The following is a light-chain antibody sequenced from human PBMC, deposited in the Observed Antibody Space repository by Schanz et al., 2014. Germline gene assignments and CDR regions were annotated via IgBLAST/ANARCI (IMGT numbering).Light chain of an antibody. CDR1: QGVSSW. CDR2: AAD. CDR3: QQANSFPRT. Sequence: DIQMPPSPSSVSASVGARVTITCRASQGVSSWVAWYQQKPGKAPKLLIYAADTLESGVPSRFSGSGSGTQFILTITSLQPEDFATYYCQQANSFPRTFGQGTKVEIK. J-gene: IGKJ1*01. V-gene: IGKV1-12*01.